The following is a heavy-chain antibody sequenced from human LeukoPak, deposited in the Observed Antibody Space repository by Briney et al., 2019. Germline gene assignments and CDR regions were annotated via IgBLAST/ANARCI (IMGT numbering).Heavy chain of an antibody. CDR1: GGSFSGYY. D-gene: IGHD3-3*01. CDR2: INHSGST. J-gene: IGHJ4*02. Sequence: PSETLSLTCAVYGGSFSGYYWSWIRQPPGKGLEWIGEINHSGSTNYNPSLKSRVTISVDTSKNQFSLKLSSVTAADTAVYYCARHLYDFWSGPGVACDYWGQGTLVTVSS. CDR3: ARHLYDFWSGPGVACDY. V-gene: IGHV4-34*01.